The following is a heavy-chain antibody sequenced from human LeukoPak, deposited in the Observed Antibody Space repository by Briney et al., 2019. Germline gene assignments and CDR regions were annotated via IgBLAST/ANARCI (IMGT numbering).Heavy chain of an antibody. J-gene: IGHJ5*02. CDR1: GYTFTGYH. Sequence: ASVKVSCKASGYTFTGYHMHWVRQAPGQGLEWMGWINPNSGGTKYTQKFQGRVTMTRDTSISTAYMELSRLRSDDTAVHYCARVKYCSSTSCLGWFDPWGQGTLVTVS. CDR3: ARVKYCSSTSCLGWFDP. V-gene: IGHV1-2*02. CDR2: INPNSGGT. D-gene: IGHD2-2*01.